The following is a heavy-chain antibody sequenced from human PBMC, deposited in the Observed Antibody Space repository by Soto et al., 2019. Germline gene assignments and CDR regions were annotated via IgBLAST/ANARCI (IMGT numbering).Heavy chain of an antibody. J-gene: IGHJ6*03. CDR2: ISHDGSNK. CDR3: AKVIQGYYYYMDV. Sequence: QVQLVESGGGVVQPGRSLRLSCAASGFTFSSYGMHWVRQAPGKGLEWVAVISHDGSNKYYADSVKGRFPISRDNSKNTLYLQMNSLRAEDTAVYYCAKVIQGYYYYMDVWGKGTTVTVSS. V-gene: IGHV3-30*18. CDR1: GFTFSSYG.